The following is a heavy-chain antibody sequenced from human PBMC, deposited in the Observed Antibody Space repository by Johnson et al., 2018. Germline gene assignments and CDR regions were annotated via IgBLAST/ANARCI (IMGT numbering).Heavy chain of an antibody. Sequence: VQLVQSGGGLVKPGESLGLSCAASGFTFTNAWMTWVRQAPGKGLEWVGRIPSTTDGATADYAAPLKGSFTISRHDSKNTLYLQLDSLEIEDTAVYYRTTVKTTWGAYWGQGTLVTVSS. CDR2: IPSTTDGATA. J-gene: IGHJ4*02. V-gene: IGHV3-15*01. CDR1: GFTFTNAW. D-gene: IGHD3-16*01. CDR3: TTVKTTWGAY.